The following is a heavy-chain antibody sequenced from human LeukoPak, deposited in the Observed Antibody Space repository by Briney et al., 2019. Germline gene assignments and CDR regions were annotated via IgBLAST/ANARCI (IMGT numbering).Heavy chain of an antibody. V-gene: IGHV3-30*18. CDR2: ISYDGSNK. CDR1: GFTFSSYG. Sequence: GGSVRLSCAGSGFTFSSYGMHWVRQAPGKGLEWVAVISYDGSNKYYADSVKGRFTISRDNSKNTLYLQMNSLRAEDTAVYYCAKDQADIVVVVASYYYYYYGMDVWGKGSTVTVSS. CDR3: AKDQADIVVVVASYYYYYYGMDV. D-gene: IGHD2-15*01. J-gene: IGHJ6*04.